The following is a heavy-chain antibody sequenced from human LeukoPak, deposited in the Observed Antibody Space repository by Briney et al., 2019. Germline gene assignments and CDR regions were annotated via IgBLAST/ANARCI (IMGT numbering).Heavy chain of an antibody. CDR3: ARGTYYYDSSGYLLDY. CDR2: ISYDGSNK. J-gene: IGHJ4*02. CDR1: GCTFSSYA. D-gene: IGHD3-22*01. V-gene: IGHV3-30-3*01. Sequence: GGSLRLSCAASGCTFSSYAMHWVRQAPGKGLEWVAVISYDGSNKYYADSVKGRFTISRDNSKNTLYLQMNSLRAEDTAVYYCARGTYYYDSSGYLLDYWGQGTLVTVSS.